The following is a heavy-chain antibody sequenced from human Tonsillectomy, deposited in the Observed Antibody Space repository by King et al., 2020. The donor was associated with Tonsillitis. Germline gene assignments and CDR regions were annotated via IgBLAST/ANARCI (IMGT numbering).Heavy chain of an antibody. J-gene: IGHJ4*02. Sequence: QLVQSGGGVVQPGRSLRLSCAASGFTFSSCAMHWVRQAPGKGLEWVAVILYDGTKKYSAGSVKGRFTISIDNSKNTLYLQMNSPRAEDTAVYYCASDYYDSSGYYYDDYWGQGTLVTVSS. CDR2: ILYDGTKK. D-gene: IGHD3-22*01. CDR3: ASDYYDSSGYYYDDY. CDR1: GFTFSSCA. V-gene: IGHV3-30-3*01.